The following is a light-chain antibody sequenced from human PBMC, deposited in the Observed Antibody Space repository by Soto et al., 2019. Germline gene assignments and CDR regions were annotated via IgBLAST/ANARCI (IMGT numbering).Light chain of an antibody. J-gene: IGLJ1*01. V-gene: IGLV2-23*03. CDR1: SSDVGSYNL. CDR3: CSYAGSSTFYV. CDR2: EGS. Sequence: QSVLTQPASVSGSPGQSITISCTGTSSDVGSYNLVSWYQQHPGKAPKLMIYEGSKRPSGVSNRFSGSKSGNTASLTISGLQAVDEADYYCCSYAGSSTFYVFGTGTKVTVL.